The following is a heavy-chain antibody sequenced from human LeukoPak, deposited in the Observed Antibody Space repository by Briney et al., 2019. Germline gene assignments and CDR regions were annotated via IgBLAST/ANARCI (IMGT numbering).Heavy chain of an antibody. V-gene: IGHV3-23*01. CDR1: GFTFSSYA. CDR3: ARDRSLQWLVANWFDP. J-gene: IGHJ5*02. D-gene: IGHD6-19*01. CDR2: ISGSGGST. Sequence: GGSLRLSCAASGFTFSSYAMSWVRQAPGKGLEWVSAISGSGGSTYYADSVKGRFTISRDNSKNTLYLQMNSLRAEDTAVYYCARDRSLQWLVANWFDPWGQGTLVTVSS.